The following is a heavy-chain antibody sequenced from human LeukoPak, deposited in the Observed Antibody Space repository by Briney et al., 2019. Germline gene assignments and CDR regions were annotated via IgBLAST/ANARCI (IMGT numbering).Heavy chain of an antibody. CDR3: ARANVNYGSGSYDY. D-gene: IGHD3-10*01. V-gene: IGHV4-4*07. Sequence: SDTLSLTCTVSGGSISSYYWSWIRQPAGKGLEWTGRIYTSGSTNYNPSLKSRVTMSVDTSKNQFSLKLSSVTAADTAVYYCARANVNYGSGSYDYWGQGTLVTVSS. CDR1: GGSISSYY. J-gene: IGHJ4*02. CDR2: IYTSGST.